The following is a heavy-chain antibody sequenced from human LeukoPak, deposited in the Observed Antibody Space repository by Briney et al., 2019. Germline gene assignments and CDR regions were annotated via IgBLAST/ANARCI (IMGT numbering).Heavy chain of an antibody. D-gene: IGHD2-15*01. Sequence: GGSLRLSCAASGFTFSSYWMTWVRQTPGKGLEWVAHIQTDGSHTYYADSVKGRFSISRDNAKNSLYLQMNSLRVDDTALYYCAKSGLNRFDYWGQGTLVTVSS. V-gene: IGHV3-7*03. CDR1: GFTFSSYW. CDR3: AKSGLNRFDY. CDR2: IQTDGSHT. J-gene: IGHJ4*02.